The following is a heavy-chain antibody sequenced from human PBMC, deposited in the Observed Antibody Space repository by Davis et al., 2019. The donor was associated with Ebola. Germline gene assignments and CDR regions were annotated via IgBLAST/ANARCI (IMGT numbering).Heavy chain of an antibody. J-gene: IGHJ4*02. CDR1: GFIFRSYV. CDR3: ARDYYDSNGYLYYFDS. V-gene: IGHV3-23*01. CDR2: LGTSADT. Sequence: PGGSLRLSCAASGFIFRSYVMSWVRQAPGKGLEWVSTLGTSADTYYADSVKGRFTISRDNSRNTLYLQMNGLRVEDTAMYYCARDYYDSNGYLYYFDSWGQGTLVTVSS. D-gene: IGHD3-22*01.